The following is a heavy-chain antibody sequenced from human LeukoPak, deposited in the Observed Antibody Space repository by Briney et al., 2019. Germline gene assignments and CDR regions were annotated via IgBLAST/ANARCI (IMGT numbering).Heavy chain of an antibody. Sequence: SETLSLTCNVSGGSISSYYWSWIRQPPGKGLEWIGYIYYRGSTNYNPSLKSRVTISVDRSKNQFSLKLSSVTAADTAVYYRARASNAQGDGYNPFDYWGQGTLVTVSS. V-gene: IGHV4-59*01. J-gene: IGHJ4*02. CDR3: ARASNAQGDGYNPFDY. D-gene: IGHD5-24*01. CDR2: IYYRGST. CDR1: GGSISSYY.